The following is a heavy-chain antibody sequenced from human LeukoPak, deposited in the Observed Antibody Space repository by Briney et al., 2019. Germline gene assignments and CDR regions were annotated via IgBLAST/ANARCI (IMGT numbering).Heavy chain of an antibody. V-gene: IGHV3-30*18. D-gene: IGHD1-1*01. CDR2: MSYNGQVT. CDR1: GFTFSSYG. J-gene: IGHJ4*02. CDR3: AKVQLERRELLPNFDS. Sequence: GGSLRLSCAASGFTFSSYGMHWVRQAPGKGLEWVAVMSYNGQVTYYADSVKGRFTISRDNSQNMLYLQMNSLRVDDTSVYYCAKVQLERRELLPNFDSWGQGTLVTVSS.